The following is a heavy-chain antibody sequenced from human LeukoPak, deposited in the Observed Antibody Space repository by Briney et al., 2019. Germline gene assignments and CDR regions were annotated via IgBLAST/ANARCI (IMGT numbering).Heavy chain of an antibody. Sequence: GASVKISCKASGYTFTSYDINWVRQATGQGLKWMGWMNPNSGNTGYAQKFQGRVTMTRNTSISTAYMELSSLRSEDTAVYYCARAVTVAGTSDYWGQGTLVTVSS. CDR2: MNPNSGNT. CDR1: GYTFTSYD. D-gene: IGHD6-19*01. V-gene: IGHV1-8*01. J-gene: IGHJ4*02. CDR3: ARAVTVAGTSDY.